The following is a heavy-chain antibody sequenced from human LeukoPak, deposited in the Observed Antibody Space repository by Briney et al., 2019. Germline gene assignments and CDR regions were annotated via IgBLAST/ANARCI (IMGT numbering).Heavy chain of an antibody. V-gene: IGHV3-7*01. CDR2: IKQAGSEN. CDR3: ARIRGDYYLDY. D-gene: IGHD3-16*01. CDR1: GFTFSDYG. Sequence: GGSLRVSCAASGFTFSDYGMNWVRQAPGKGLEWVANIKQAGSENSYVDSVKGRFTISRDNAKNSLYLQINSLRAEDTAVYYCARIRGDYYLDYWGQGTLASVSS. J-gene: IGHJ4*02.